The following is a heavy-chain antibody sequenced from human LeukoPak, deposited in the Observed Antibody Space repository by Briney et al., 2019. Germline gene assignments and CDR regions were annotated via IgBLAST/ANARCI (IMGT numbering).Heavy chain of an antibody. CDR1: GFTFSTYG. CDR3: AKEGGSAWTFDY. J-gene: IGHJ4*02. V-gene: IGHV3-23*01. CDR2: MSGSGGST. Sequence: GGSLRLSCAASGFTFSTYGMSWVRQAPGKGLEWVSVMSGSGGSTYYADSVKGRFTISRDNSKNTLYLQMNSLRAEDTAVYYCAKEGGSAWTFDYWGRGTLVTVSS. D-gene: IGHD6-19*01.